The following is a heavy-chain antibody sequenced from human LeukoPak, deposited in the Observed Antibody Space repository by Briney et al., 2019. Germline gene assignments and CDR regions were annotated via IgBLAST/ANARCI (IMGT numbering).Heavy chain of an antibody. V-gene: IGHV4-59*08. CDR1: GASIGTYY. CDR3: ARMGVTSSWTALDY. D-gene: IGHD1-26*01. J-gene: IGHJ4*02. CDR2: VHYGGTT. Sequence: PSETLSLTCSVSGASIGTYYWSWIRQPPGKRLEWIGCVHYGGTTDYNPSLKSRTTMSMDTSKNQISLRPTSVTAADTAVYYCARMGVTSSWTALDYWGQGTLVTVSS.